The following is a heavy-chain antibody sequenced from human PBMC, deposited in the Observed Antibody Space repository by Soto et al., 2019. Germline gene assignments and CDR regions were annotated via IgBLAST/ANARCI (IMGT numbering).Heavy chain of an antibody. CDR1: GYTLTELS. J-gene: IGHJ3*02. Sequence: QVQLVQSGAEVKKPGASVKVSCKVSGYTLTELSMHWVRQAPGKGLEWMGGFDPEDGETIYAQKFQGRVTMTEDTSTDTVYMELSSLRSEDTAVYYCATTISLGELSSSDAFDIWGQGTMVTVSS. D-gene: IGHD3-16*02. V-gene: IGHV1-24*01. CDR3: ATTISLGELSSSDAFDI. CDR2: FDPEDGET.